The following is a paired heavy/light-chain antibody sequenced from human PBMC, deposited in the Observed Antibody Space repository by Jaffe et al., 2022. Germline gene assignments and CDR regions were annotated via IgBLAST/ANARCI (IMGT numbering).Light chain of an antibody. CDR1: SSDVGFYNY. CDR2: EVT. CDR3: SSYTRGNTLV. Sequence: QSALTQPASVSGSPGQSITISCTGTSSDVGFYNYVSWYQQHPGKAPKLMIYEVTYRASGVSNRFSASKSANTASLTISGLQSEDEADYYCSSYTRGNTLVFGTGTKVTVL. V-gene: IGLV2-14*01. J-gene: IGLJ1*01.
Heavy chain of an antibody. Sequence: QVQLQESGPGLVRPSETLSLTCAVSGYSISTDNYWGWIRQPPGKGLEWIGTFHHSGTTYYNPSLKSRVSILVDTSKNQFSLKLTSVTAADTAVYYCTSDRNYYYWAYYWGQGTLVTVSS. CDR2: FHHSGTT. V-gene: IGHV4-38-2*01. J-gene: IGHJ4*02. D-gene: IGHD3-10*01. CDR1: GYSISTDNY. CDR3: TSDRNYYYWAYY.